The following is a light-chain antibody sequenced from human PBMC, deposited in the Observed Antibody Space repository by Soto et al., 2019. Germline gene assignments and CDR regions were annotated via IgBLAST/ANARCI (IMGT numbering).Light chain of an antibody. CDR1: ISDVGGHGY. CDR3: FSFTSHRSHDG. Sequence: QSALTQPASVSWSPGQSITISCTVTISDVGGHGYVSWYQQHPGKAPKLMIYEVTYRPSGVSDRFSGSKSGNTASLTISGLQAEDEADYYCFSFTSHRSHDGFGTGTKLTVL. CDR2: EVT. V-gene: IGLV2-14*01. J-gene: IGLJ1*01.